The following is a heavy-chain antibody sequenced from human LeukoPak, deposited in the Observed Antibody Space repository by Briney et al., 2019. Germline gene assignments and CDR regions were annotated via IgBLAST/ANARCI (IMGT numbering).Heavy chain of an antibody. V-gene: IGHV4-4*07. CDR3: ARRSASYYGSGSYSSRNWFDP. CDR1: GGSISSYY. CDR2: IYTSGST. Sequence: PSETLSLTCTVSGGSISSYYWSWIRQPAGKGLEWIGRIYTSGSTNYNPSLKSRVTMSVDTSKNQFSLELSSVTAADTAVYYCARRSASYYGSGSYSSRNWFDPWGQGTLVTVSS. D-gene: IGHD3-10*01. J-gene: IGHJ5*02.